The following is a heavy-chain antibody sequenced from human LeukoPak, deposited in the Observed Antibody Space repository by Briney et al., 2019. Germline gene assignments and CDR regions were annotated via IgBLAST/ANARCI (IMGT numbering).Heavy chain of an antibody. D-gene: IGHD2-15*01. CDR2: IRSKSYGGTA. V-gene: IGHV3-49*03. Sequence: PGGSLCLSCRTSGFTFGDYALNWFRLPPRKGMELDGFIRSKSYGGTAEYAASVKDRFPISRDDSTRIAYLQMKSLKTEDTGVYYCGRAPRPVAWNWFDPWGQGTLVTVSS. CDR3: GRAPRPVAWNWFDP. J-gene: IGHJ5*02. CDR1: GFTFGDYA.